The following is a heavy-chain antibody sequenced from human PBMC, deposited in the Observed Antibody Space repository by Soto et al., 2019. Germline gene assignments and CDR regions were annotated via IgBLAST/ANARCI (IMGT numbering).Heavy chain of an antibody. V-gene: IGHV3-23*01. Sequence: EVQLLESGGGLVQPGGALRLSCAASVFTFSSYGMTWVRQAPGKGLEWVSFSSATGAGTYYADSVKGRFTISRDNSKNTLYVQMTSLSADDTAVYYCAKDRRAGGNYGFYSDFLGQGALVIVSS. CDR3: AKDRRAGGNYGFYSDF. D-gene: IGHD1-7*01. J-gene: IGHJ4*02. CDR2: SSATGAGT. CDR1: VFTFSSYG.